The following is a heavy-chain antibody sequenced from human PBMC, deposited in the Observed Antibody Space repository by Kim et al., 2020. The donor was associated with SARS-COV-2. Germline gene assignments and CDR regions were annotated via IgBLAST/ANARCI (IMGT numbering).Heavy chain of an antibody. D-gene: IGHD2-15*01. Sequence: SETLSLTCAVYGGSFSGYYWSWIRQPPGKGLEWIGEINHSGSTNYNPSLKSRVTISVDTSKNQFSLKLSSVTAADTAVYYCARVAVVVVAAKGGGMDVWGQGTTVTVSS. CDR3: ARVAVVVVAAKGGGMDV. J-gene: IGHJ6*02. CDR1: GGSFSGYY. CDR2: INHSGST. V-gene: IGHV4-34*01.